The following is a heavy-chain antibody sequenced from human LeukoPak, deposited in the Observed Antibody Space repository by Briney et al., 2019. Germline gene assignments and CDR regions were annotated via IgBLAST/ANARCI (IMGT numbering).Heavy chain of an antibody. Sequence: SETLSLTCIVSGGSISNYYWNWIRQPPGKGLEWIGYINYSGSTNYNPSLKSRLIMSIDTSNNHFSLKLSSVTAADTAVYYCARDFYAYGGNSGYFDFWGQGTLVTVSS. V-gene: IGHV4-59*01. CDR2: INYSGST. CDR1: GGSISNYY. D-gene: IGHD4-23*01. J-gene: IGHJ4*02. CDR3: ARDFYAYGGNSGYFDF.